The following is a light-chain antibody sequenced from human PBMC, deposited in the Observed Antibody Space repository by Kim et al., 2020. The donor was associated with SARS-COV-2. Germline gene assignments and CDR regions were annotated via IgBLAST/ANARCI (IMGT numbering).Light chain of an antibody. Sequence: EIVMTQSPATLSVSPGERATLSRRASQSVSNNLVWYQQKPGQAPRLLIYGASTRATGIPARFSGSGSGTEFTLTINSLQSEDFAVYYCQQYNNWPRTFGQGTKVDIK. CDR2: GAS. CDR3: QQYNNWPRT. CDR1: QSVSNN. J-gene: IGKJ1*01. V-gene: IGKV3-15*01.